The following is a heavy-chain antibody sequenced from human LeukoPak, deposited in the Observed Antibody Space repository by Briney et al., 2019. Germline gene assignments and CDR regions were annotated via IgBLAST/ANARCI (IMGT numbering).Heavy chain of an antibody. V-gene: IGHV4-59*01. J-gene: IGHJ4*02. D-gene: IGHD6-13*01. CDR3: ARVGSSWPHYYFDY. CDR1: GGSISGYY. CDR2: IYYSGST. Sequence: PSETLSLTCSVSGGSISGYYWNWIRQPPGKRLEFIGYIYYSGSTNYNPSLKSRVTISVDTSKNQFSLKLSSVTAADTAVYYCARVGSSWPHYYFDYWGQGTLVTVSS.